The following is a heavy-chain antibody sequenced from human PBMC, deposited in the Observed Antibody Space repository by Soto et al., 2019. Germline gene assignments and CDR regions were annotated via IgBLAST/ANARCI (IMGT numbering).Heavy chain of an antibody. CDR3: ARVSDFWSASNWFDP. Sequence: QVQLHESGPGLVKPSQTLSLTCTVSGASISSGHYYWSWIRQPPGKGLEWIGYIHHSGSTYDNPSLRSRLTMSVDTSKNQFSLKLSSVTAADTAVYYCARVSDFWSASNWFDPWGQGTLVTVSS. J-gene: IGHJ5*02. D-gene: IGHD3-3*01. V-gene: IGHV4-30-4*01. CDR2: IHHSGST. CDR1: GASISSGHYY.